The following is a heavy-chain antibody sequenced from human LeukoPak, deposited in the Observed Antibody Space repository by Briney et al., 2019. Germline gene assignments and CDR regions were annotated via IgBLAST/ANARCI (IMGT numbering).Heavy chain of an antibody. CDR2: IKPDSGGT. Sequence: ASVKVSCKASGYSFADYYIHWVRQAPGQGLEWMGWIKPDSGGTRSAQKFQGRVTMTTDTSISTAYMELSSLRYDDTAVYYCATNIFVRDIINWFDPWGQGTLVTVSS. D-gene: IGHD3-10*02. CDR1: GYSFADYY. V-gene: IGHV1-2*02. J-gene: IGHJ5*02. CDR3: ATNIFVRDIINWFDP.